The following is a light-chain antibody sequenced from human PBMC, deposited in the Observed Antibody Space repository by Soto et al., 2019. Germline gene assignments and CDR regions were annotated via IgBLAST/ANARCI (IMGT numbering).Light chain of an antibody. J-gene: IGLJ2*01. CDR2: SNN. CDR3: ATWDDSLNAVV. Sequence: QPVLTQPPSASGTPGQRVTISCSGSSSNIGRNTVNWYQQLPGTAPKLLFYSNNQRPSGVPDRFSASKSATPASLGISGLRSEDEAEYYCATWDDSLNAVVFGGGTKLTVL. V-gene: IGLV1-44*01. CDR1: SSNIGRNT.